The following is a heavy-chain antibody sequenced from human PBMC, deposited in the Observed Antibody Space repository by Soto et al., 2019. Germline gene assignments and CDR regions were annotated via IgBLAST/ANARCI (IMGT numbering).Heavy chain of an antibody. D-gene: IGHD2-21*02. Sequence: QITLKESGPTLVKPTQTLTLTCTFSGFSVSTSGVGVGWIRQPPGKALEWLALIYWNDDKRYSPSLKSRLTLTKDSSKNQVVLTMTNMDPVDTATYYCAHSACGSDCWGWFDPWGQGTLVTVSS. J-gene: IGHJ5*02. CDR3: AHSACGSDCWGWFDP. CDR1: GFSVSTSGVG. V-gene: IGHV2-5*01. CDR2: IYWNDDK.